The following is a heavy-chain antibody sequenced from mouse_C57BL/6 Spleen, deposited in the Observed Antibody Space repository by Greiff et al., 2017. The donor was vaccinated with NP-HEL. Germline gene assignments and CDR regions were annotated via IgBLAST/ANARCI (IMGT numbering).Heavy chain of an antibody. J-gene: IGHJ3*01. Sequence: QVQLQQPGAELVMPGASVKLSCKASGYTFTSYWMHWVKQRPGQGLEWIGEIDPSDSYTNYNQKFKGKSTLTVDKSSSTAYMQLSSLTSEDSAVYYCARMETTGAWFAYWGQGTLVTVSA. V-gene: IGHV1-69*01. CDR2: IDPSDSYT. D-gene: IGHD2-1*01. CDR1: GYTFTSYW. CDR3: ARMETTGAWFAY.